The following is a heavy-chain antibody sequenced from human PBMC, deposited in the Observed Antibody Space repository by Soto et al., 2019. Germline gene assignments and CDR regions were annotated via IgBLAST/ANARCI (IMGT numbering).Heavy chain of an antibody. CDR2: IYYSGST. CDR1: GGSISSYY. CDR3: ARDRGPGGPPGIYHGLDAFDI. Sequence: SETLSLTCTVSGGSISSYYWSWIRQPPGKGLEWIGYIYYSGSTNYNPSLKSRVTISVDTSKNQFSRKLSSVTAADTAVYYCARDRGPGGPPGIYHGLDAFDIWGQGTMVTVSS. D-gene: IGHD3-10*01. J-gene: IGHJ3*02. V-gene: IGHV4-59*01.